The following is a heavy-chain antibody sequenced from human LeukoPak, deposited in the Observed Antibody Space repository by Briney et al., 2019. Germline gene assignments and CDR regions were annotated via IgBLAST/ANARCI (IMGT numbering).Heavy chain of an antibody. Sequence: PGGSLRLSCAASGFTFSSYGMHWVRQAPGKGLEWVAVISYDGSNKYYADSVKGRFTISRDNSKNTLYLQMNSLRAEDTAVYYCAKDGGHRPETYFDYWGQGTLVTVSS. V-gene: IGHV3-30*18. CDR1: GFTFSSYG. J-gene: IGHJ4*02. CDR2: ISYDGSNK. D-gene: IGHD1-14*01. CDR3: AKDGGHRPETYFDY.